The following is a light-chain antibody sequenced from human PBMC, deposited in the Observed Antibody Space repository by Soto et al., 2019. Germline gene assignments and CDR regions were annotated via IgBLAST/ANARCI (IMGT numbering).Light chain of an antibody. Sequence: QSVLTQPASVSGSPGQSIPIFCTGTSSDVGGYNYVSWYQQHPGKAPKLMIYDVSNRPSGVSNRFSGSKSGNTASLTISGLQAEDEADYYCSSYTSSSTPYVFGTGTKVTVL. V-gene: IGLV2-14*01. CDR2: DVS. J-gene: IGLJ1*01. CDR3: SSYTSSSTPYV. CDR1: SSDVGGYNY.